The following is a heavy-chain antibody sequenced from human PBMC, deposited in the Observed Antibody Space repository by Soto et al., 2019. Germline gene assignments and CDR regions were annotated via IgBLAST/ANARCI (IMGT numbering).Heavy chain of an antibody. Sequence: QVQLQESGPGLVKPSGTLSLTCAVSGGSISSSNWWSWVRQPPGKGLEWIGEIYHSGSTNYNPSLTSRVTLSVDKSTNQFSLKLRSVTAADTAVYYCARVSGSYYDGMDVWGQGITVTVSS. CDR3: ARVSGSYYDGMDV. CDR2: IYHSGST. V-gene: IGHV4-4*02. J-gene: IGHJ6*02. D-gene: IGHD1-26*01. CDR1: GGSISSSNW.